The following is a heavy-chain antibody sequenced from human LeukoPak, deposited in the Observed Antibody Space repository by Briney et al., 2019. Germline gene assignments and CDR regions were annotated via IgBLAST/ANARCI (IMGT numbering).Heavy chain of an antibody. CDR3: ARDDYSSSATD. J-gene: IGHJ4*02. CDR1: GFIFSSYN. V-gene: IGHV3-21*06. CDR2: ISSSSTYI. Sequence: GGSLRLSCTASGFIFSSYNMNWVRQAPGKGLEWVSSISSSSTYIYYADSVKGRFIISRDNIKNSLYLQMNSLTAEDSAVYYCARDDYSSSATDWGQGTLVTVSS. D-gene: IGHD6-13*01.